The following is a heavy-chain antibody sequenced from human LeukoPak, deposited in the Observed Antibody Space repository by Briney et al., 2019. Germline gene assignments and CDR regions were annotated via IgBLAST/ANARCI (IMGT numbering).Heavy chain of an antibody. V-gene: IGHV4-34*01. Sequence: SETLSLTCAVYGGSFSGYYWSWIRQPPGKGLEWVGEINHSGSTNYNPSLKSRVTISVDTSKNQFSLKLSSVTAADTAVYYCARGCLVVVPAAPATKNWFDPWGQGTLVTVSS. CDR3: ARGCLVVVPAAPATKNWFDP. D-gene: IGHD2-2*01. CDR1: GGSFSGYY. CDR2: INHSGST. J-gene: IGHJ5*02.